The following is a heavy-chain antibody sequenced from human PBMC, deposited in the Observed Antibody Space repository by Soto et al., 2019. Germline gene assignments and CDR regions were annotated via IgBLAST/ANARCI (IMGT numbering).Heavy chain of an antibody. CDR2: ISSSGSTI. Sequence: GGSLRLSCAASGFTFSSYEMNWVRQAPGKGLEWVSYISSSGSTIYYADSVKGRFTISRDNAKNSLYLQMNSLRAEDTAVYYCAREXTRPGYYDFWSGYLYYYGMDVWGQGTTVTVSS. D-gene: IGHD3-3*01. V-gene: IGHV3-48*03. CDR3: AREXTRPGYYDFWSGYLYYYGMDV. CDR1: GFTFSSYE. J-gene: IGHJ6*02.